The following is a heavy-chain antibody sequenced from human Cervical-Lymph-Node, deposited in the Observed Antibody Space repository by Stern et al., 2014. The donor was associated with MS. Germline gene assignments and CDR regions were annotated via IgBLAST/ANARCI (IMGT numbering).Heavy chain of an antibody. Sequence: VQLVQSGAEVRQPGASVKVSCKGSGYTFAAYGITWVRQAPGQGLEWLGWISAFLGKPEHAQSLKDRVTLTIDTATTTAYMELRNLTSDDTAVYFCARGGRQQQEKRYISGWSPGDSWGQGTLVTVAS. CDR3: ARGGRQQQEKRYISGWSPGDS. J-gene: IGHJ4*02. D-gene: IGHD6-19*01. CDR2: ISAFLGKP. CDR1: GYTFAAYG. V-gene: IGHV1-18*01.